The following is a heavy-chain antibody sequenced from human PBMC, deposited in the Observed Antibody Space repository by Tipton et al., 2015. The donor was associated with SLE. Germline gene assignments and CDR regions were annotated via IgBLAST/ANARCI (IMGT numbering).Heavy chain of an antibody. V-gene: IGHV1-8*01. D-gene: IGHD5-24*01. Sequence: QLVQSGPEVKKPGASVKVSCKASGYTFTSFDINWVRQATGQGLEWMGWMNPNSGNTAYAQKFQGRVTMTRDTSISTAYMELSSRRSGDTAVYYCARAPPQLGFDYWGQGTLVTVSS. J-gene: IGHJ4*02. CDR3: ARAPPQLGFDY. CDR2: MNPNSGNT. CDR1: GYTFTSFD.